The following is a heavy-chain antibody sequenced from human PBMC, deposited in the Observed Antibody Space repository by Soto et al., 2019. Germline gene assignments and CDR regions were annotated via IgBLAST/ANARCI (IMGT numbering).Heavy chain of an antibody. CDR1: GYTFTSYY. CDR3: ARDRYLTYYYDSSGYYYFDY. D-gene: IGHD3-22*01. CDR2: INPSGGST. Sequence: ASVKVSCKASGYTFTSYYMHWVRQAPGQGLEWMGIINPSGGSTSYAQKFQGRVTMTRDTSTSTVYMELSSLRSEDTAAYYCARDRYLTYYYDSSGYYYFDYWGQGTLVTVSS. J-gene: IGHJ4*02. V-gene: IGHV1-46*01.